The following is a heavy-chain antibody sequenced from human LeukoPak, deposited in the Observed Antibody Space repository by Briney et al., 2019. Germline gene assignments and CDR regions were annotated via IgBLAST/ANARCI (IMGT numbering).Heavy chain of an antibody. D-gene: IGHD1-1*01. V-gene: IGHV4-59*01. CDR2: IYYSGST. CDR3: ARGLPTSDAFDI. Sequence: TSETLSLTCTVSGGSISNYYWGWIRQPPGKGLEWIGYIYYSGSTNYNPSLKSRVTISVDTSKNQFSLKLSSVTAADTAVYYCARGLPTSDAFDIWGQGTMVTVSS. CDR1: GGSISNYY. J-gene: IGHJ3*02.